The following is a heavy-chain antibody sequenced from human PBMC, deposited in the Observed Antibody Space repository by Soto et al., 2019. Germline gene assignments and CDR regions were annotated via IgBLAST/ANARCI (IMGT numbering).Heavy chain of an antibody. Sequence: PSETLSLTCTVSGGSISSRGYYWSWIRQHPGKGLEWIGYIYYSGSTYYNPSLKSRVTISVDTSENQFSLKLSSVAAADTAVYYCARDSPYDFWSGYTNAFDIWGQGTMVTVSS. CDR1: GGSISSRGYY. CDR3: ARDSPYDFWSGYTNAFDI. J-gene: IGHJ3*02. CDR2: IYYSGST. D-gene: IGHD3-3*01. V-gene: IGHV4-31*03.